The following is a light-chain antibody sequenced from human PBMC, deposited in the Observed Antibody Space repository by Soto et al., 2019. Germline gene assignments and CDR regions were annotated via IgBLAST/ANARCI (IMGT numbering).Light chain of an antibody. J-gene: IGKJ1*01. Sequence: DMQMSQSPSSVSASVGDRVTITCRASQAIGSWLAWYQQKPGKAPKLLIYTASSLQSGVPSRFSGSGSGTDFTLTISSLQPEDFATYYCQQANSFPRTFGHGTKVDIK. CDR2: TAS. V-gene: IGKV1-12*01. CDR3: QQANSFPRT. CDR1: QAIGSW.